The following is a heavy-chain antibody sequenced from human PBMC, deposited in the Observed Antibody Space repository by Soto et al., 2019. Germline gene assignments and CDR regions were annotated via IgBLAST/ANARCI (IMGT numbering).Heavy chain of an antibody. CDR3: ARGGDTHYTMLVALGAFDI. CDR2: ISSSSSYT. Sequence: PXVSLRLSAAASEFTSSDNDLSWMLRAPGKGVLWVSYISSSSSYTNYADAVKGRFTISRDNAKNTLYLQMNSLRAEDTAVYYCARGGDTHYTMLVALGAFDIWGQGTMVTVSS. D-gene: IGHD3-22*01. V-gene: IGHV3-11*06. CDR1: EFTSSDND. J-gene: IGHJ3*02.